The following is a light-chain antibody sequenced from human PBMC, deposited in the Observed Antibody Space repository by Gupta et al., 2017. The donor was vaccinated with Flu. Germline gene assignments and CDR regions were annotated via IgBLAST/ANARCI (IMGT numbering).Light chain of an antibody. CDR3: QEYSRSAPRT. CDR2: GSS. CDR1: RSGSSY. Sequence: ATPCRTSGRSGSSYVAWYQHKPGQAPRLLIHGSSTRATGIPDRFSGSGSGTEFTLTISSLESEDFAVYYCQEYSRSAPRTFGGGTKVEFK. J-gene: IGKJ4*02. V-gene: IGKV3-15*01.